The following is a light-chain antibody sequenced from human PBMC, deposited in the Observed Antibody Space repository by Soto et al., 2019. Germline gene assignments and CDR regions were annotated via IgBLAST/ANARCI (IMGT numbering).Light chain of an antibody. J-gene: IGLJ1*01. CDR2: GNT. CDR1: SSNIGTGYD. Sequence: QAVLTQPPSVSGAPGQRVTISCTGSSSNIGTGYDVHWYQQLPGTAPKLLIYGNTNRPSGVPDRFSGSKSDTSASLAITGLQADDEADYYCQSFDSRRFYVFGTGTKLTVL. CDR3: QSFDSRRFYV. V-gene: IGLV1-40*01.